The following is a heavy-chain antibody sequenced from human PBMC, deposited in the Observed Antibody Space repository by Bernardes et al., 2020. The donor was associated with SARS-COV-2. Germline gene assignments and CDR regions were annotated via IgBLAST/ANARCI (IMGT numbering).Heavy chain of an antibody. CDR3: ARAVTCGEDCSVFYYYGMDD. CDR1: GGYIDSNH. CDR2: VFDSGRP. J-gene: IGHJ6*02. D-gene: IGHD4-17*01. Sequence: SETLSLTCTVSGGYIDSNHWAWIRQSPGKGLEWIGNVFDSGRPTYNASFQSRVSMSVDASKNQLSLRLSSVTTADTAVYYCARAVTCGEDCSVFYYYGMDDWGQGTTVTVSS. V-gene: IGHV4-59*01.